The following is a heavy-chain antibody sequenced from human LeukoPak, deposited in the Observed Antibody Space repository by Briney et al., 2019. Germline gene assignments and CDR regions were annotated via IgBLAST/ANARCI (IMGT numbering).Heavy chain of an antibody. J-gene: IGHJ4*02. CDR1: GGSISSSSYY. D-gene: IGHD5-12*01. V-gene: IGHV4-39*07. Sequence: SETLSLTCTVSGGSISSSSYYWGWIRQPPGRGLEWIGSMYSSGSTYYNPSLKSRVTISVDTSKNQFSLKLSSVTAADTAVYYCARSGSGYLRYYFDYWGQGTLVTVSS. CDR2: MYSSGST. CDR3: ARSGSGYLRYYFDY.